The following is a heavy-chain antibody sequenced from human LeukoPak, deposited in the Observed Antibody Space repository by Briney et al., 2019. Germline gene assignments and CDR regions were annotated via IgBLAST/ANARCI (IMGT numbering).Heavy chain of an antibody. CDR1: GYTFTSYG. CDR3: ARVRPLGVRGVKTQNWFDP. J-gene: IGHJ5*02. Sequence: ASVKVSCKASGYTFTSYGISWVRQAPGQGLEWMGWISAYNGNTNYAQKLQGRVTMTTDTSTSTAYMELRSLRSDDTAVYYCARVRPLGVRGVKTQNWFDPWGQGTLVTVSS. D-gene: IGHD3-10*01. CDR2: ISAYNGNT. V-gene: IGHV1-18*01.